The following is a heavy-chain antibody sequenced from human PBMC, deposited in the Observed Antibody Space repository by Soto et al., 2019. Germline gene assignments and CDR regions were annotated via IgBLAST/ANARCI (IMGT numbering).Heavy chain of an antibody. CDR2: ITTGSSRNI. CDR3: ARDDAIFGVIPRMDI. Sequence: PGGSLRLSCSASGFPFSTYTMYWVRQAPGEGLEWVSSITTGSSRNIFYADSVKGRFTISRDNANNILYLEMDNLRVEDTAVYYCARDDAIFGVIPRMDIWGQGTTVTVSS. CDR1: GFPFSTYT. J-gene: IGHJ6*02. V-gene: IGHV3-21*06. D-gene: IGHD3-3*01.